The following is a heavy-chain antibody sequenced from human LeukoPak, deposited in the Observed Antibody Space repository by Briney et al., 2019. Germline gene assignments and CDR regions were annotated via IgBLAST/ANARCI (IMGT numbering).Heavy chain of an antibody. Sequence: GGSLRLSCAASGFTFRSYGMHWVRQAPGKGLEGVAVISYDGSNKYYADSVNGRFTISRDNSKNTLYLQMNSLRAEDTAVYYCANTPRDGYRFDYWGQGTLVTVSS. CDR3: ANTPRDGYRFDY. D-gene: IGHD5-24*01. CDR2: ISYDGSNK. J-gene: IGHJ4*02. V-gene: IGHV3-30*18. CDR1: GFTFRSYG.